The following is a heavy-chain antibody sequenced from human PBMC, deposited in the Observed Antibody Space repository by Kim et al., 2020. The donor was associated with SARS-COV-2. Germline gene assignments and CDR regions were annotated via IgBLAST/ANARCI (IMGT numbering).Heavy chain of an antibody. D-gene: IGHD2-2*01. CDR3: AGGGSNFGY. Sequence: GGSLRLSCAVSGFTVTNTWMSWVRQPPGKGLEWVGRLTSKASGWTADYAAPVKGRFTISRDDSKNMFFLEMSSLKTEDTALYYCAGGGSNFGYWGQGTLVTVSS. V-gene: IGHV3-15*01. CDR2: LTSKASGWTA. J-gene: IGHJ4*02. CDR1: GFTVTNTW.